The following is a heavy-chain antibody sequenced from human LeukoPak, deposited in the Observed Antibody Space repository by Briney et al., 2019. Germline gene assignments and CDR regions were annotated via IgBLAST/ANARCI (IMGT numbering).Heavy chain of an antibody. J-gene: IGHJ6*03. CDR3: ARAHPAGWFGELLGDDYYYYMDV. CDR2: INHSGST. D-gene: IGHD3-10*01. Sequence: SETLSLTCAVYGGSFSGYYWSWIRQPPGKGLEWIGEINHSGSTNYNPSLKSRVTISVDTSKNQFSLKLSSVTAADTAVYYCARAHPAGWFGELLGDDYYYYMDVWGKGTTVTISS. CDR1: GGSFSGYY. V-gene: IGHV4-34*01.